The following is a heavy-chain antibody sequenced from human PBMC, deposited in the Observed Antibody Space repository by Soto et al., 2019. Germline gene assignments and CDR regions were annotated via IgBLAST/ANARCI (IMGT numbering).Heavy chain of an antibody. CDR2: IRGFSPYT. CDR3: ARDRGYDAHDYYYNAMDV. D-gene: IGHD2-15*01. CDR1: GFTFRTYT. V-gene: IGHV3-21*01. J-gene: IGHJ6*02. Sequence: KTGGSLRFSCISSGFTFRTYTMNWVRQAPGKGLEWVSGIRGFSPYTFYAESVRGRFTISRDNAKNSLYLQMNSLRAEDTAVYYCARDRGYDAHDYYYNAMDVWGQGTTVTVSS.